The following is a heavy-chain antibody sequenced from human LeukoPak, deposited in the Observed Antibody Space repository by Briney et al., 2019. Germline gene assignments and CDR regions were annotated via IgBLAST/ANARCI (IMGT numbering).Heavy chain of an antibody. CDR3: ARVHVNSGYYFGDAFDI. CDR2: VYYSGST. V-gene: IGHV4-59*01. D-gene: IGHD3-22*01. CDR1: GDSISSYF. Sequence: SETLSLTCTVSGDSISSYFWSWIRQPPGKGLEWIGYVYYSGSTNYNPSLKSRVTISVDTSKNQFSLNLRSVTAADTAVYYCARVHVNSGYYFGDAFDIWGQGTMVTVSS. J-gene: IGHJ3*02.